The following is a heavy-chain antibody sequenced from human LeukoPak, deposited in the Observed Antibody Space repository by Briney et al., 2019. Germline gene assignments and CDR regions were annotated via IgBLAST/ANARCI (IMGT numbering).Heavy chain of an antibody. CDR3: ASHLHYDILTGYYKDY. V-gene: IGHV3-48*02. CDR1: GFTFSSYS. D-gene: IGHD3-9*01. Sequence: GGSLRLSCAASGFTFSSYSMNWVRQAPGRGLEWVSYISSSSTIYYADSVKGRFTISRDNAKNSLYLQMNSLRDEDTAVYYCASHLHYDILTGYYKDYWGQGTLVTVSS. J-gene: IGHJ4*02. CDR2: ISSSSTI.